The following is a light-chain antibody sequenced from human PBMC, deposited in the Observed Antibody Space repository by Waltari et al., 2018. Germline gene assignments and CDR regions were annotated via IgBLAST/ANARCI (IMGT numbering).Light chain of an antibody. CDR2: HTS. CDR1: QRIIKY. CDR3: QHYVSLPAT. Sequence: EIVLTHSPGTLSLSPGERATLSCRASQRIIKYLHWYQKQPGQAPSLLIYHTSSRAAGIPDRFSGSGSGTDFSRFISRLEPEDFAVYYCQHYVSLPATFGQGTKVEIK. V-gene: IGKV3-20*01. J-gene: IGKJ1*01.